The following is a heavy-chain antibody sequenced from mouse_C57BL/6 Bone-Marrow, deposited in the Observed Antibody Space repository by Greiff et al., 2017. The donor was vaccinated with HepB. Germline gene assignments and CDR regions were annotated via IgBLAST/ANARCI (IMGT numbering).Heavy chain of an antibody. Sequence: QVQLQQPGAELVKPGASVKLSCKASGYTFTSYWMQWVKQRPGQGLEWIGEIDPSDSYTNYNQKFKGKATLTVDTSSSTAYMQLSSLTSEDSAVYYCARLWDRAYWGQGTLVTVSA. CDR1: GYTFTSYW. V-gene: IGHV1-50*01. CDR2: IDPSDSYT. J-gene: IGHJ3*01. D-gene: IGHD3-3*01. CDR3: ARLWDRAY.